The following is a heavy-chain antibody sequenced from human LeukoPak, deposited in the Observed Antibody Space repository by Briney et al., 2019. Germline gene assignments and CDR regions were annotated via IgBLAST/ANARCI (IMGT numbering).Heavy chain of an antibody. CDR3: ARAGDSSGYYYGPGPFDY. D-gene: IGHD3-22*01. CDR1: GFTFSSYS. CDR2: ISSSSSTI. V-gene: IGHV3-48*02. J-gene: IGHJ4*02. Sequence: GGSLRLSCAASGFTFSSYSMNWVRQAPGKGLEWVSYISSSSSTIYYADSVKGRFTISRDNAKNSLYLQMSSLRDEDTAVYYCARAGDSSGYYYGPGPFDYWGQGTLVTVSS.